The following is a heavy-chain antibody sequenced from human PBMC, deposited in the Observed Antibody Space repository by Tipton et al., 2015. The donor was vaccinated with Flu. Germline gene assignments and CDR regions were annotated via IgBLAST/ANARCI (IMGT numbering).Heavy chain of an antibody. D-gene: IGHD7-27*01. V-gene: IGHV4-34*01. J-gene: IGHJ4*01. CDR1: GFTFSSYS. CDR3: ASKVANWGLWEPLDY. CDR2: INHSGTT. Sequence: LRLSCAASGFTFSSYSMNWVRQPPGKGLEWVGEINHSGTTNYNPSLTSRVTISADTSKKQFSLRLASVTAADTAVYYCASKVANWGLWEPLDYWGHGTLVTVSS.